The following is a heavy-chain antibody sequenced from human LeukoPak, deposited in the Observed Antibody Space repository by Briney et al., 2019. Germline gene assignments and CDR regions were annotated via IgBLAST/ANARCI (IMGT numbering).Heavy chain of an antibody. CDR2: IDQDGSSK. D-gene: IGHD2-21*02. Sequence: GGSLRLSCAASGFTFSDYWMNWVRQAPGKGLEWVANIDQDGSSKYYLDSVKGRFTISRDNAKNSLYLQINNLRAEDTAVYFCARGDWAPFDYWGQGSLLTVSS. CDR1: GFTFSDYW. J-gene: IGHJ4*02. V-gene: IGHV3-7*01. CDR3: ARGDWAPFDY.